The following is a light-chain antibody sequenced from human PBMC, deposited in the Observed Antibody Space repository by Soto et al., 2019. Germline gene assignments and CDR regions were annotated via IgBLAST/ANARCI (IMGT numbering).Light chain of an antibody. V-gene: IGKV3-15*01. CDR2: GAS. CDR1: QSVSSN. CDR3: QQYNNWPPLT. Sequence: EIVMTQSPATLSVSPGERATLSCRASQSVSSNLSWYQQKPCQAPRLLIYGASTRATGIPARFSGSGSGTEFTLTISSLQSEDVAVYYCQQYNNWPPLTFGGGTKVEIK. J-gene: IGKJ4*01.